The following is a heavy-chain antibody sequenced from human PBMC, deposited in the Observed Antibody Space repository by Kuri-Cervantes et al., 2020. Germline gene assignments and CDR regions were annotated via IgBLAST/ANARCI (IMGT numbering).Heavy chain of an antibody. CDR1: GVSISSTTYY. V-gene: IGHV4-39*01. CDR2: IYYSVTT. CDR3: ASPSRRTGRYFDY. D-gene: IGHD1-1*01. J-gene: IGHJ4*02. Sequence: SETLSLTCSVSGVSISSTTYYWGWIRQPPGKGLEWIGSIYYSVTTYYNPSLKSRVTIYVDTSKNQFSLKLRSVTAADTAVYYCASPSRRTGRYFDYWGQGTLVTVSS.